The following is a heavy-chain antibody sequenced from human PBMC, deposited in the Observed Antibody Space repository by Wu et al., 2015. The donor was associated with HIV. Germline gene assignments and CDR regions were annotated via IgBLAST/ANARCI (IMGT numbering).Heavy chain of an antibody. V-gene: IGHV1-69*05. CDR2: IIPIFGTA. J-gene: IGHJ5*02. D-gene: IGHD5-12*01. CDR1: GGTFSSYV. CDR3: ARKGSGYVSWFDP. Sequence: QVQLVQSGAEVKKPGSSVKVSCTGSGGTFSSYVTAWVRQAPGQGLEWMGGIIPIFGTANYAQKFQGRVTITTDESTSTAYMELSSLRSEDTAVYYCARKGSGYVSWFDPWGQGTLVTVSS.